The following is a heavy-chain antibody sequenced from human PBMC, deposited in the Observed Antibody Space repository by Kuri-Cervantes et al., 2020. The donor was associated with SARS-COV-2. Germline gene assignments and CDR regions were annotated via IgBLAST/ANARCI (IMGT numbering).Heavy chain of an antibody. J-gene: IGHJ3*02. CDR1: GGSISSYY. CDR3: ARGRADI. V-gene: IGHV4-4*07. CDR2: IYTSGST. Sequence: GSLRLSCTVSGGSISSYYWSWIRQPAGKGLEWIGRIYTSGSTNYNPSLKSRVTISVDTSKNQFSLKLSSVTAADTAVYYCARGRADIWGQGTMVIVSS.